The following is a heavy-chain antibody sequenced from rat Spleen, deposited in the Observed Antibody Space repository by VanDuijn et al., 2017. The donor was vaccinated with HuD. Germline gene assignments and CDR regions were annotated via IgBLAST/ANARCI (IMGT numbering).Heavy chain of an antibody. J-gene: IGHJ2*01. CDR2: ISTSGGST. CDR1: GFTFSNYD. V-gene: IGHV5-25*01. D-gene: IGHD1-5*01. Sequence: EVQLEESGGGLVQPGRSLKLSCAASGFTFSNYDMAWVRQAPTTGLEWVASISTSGGSTYYRDSVKGRFTVSRDNAKSTLYLQMDSLRSEDTATYYCARIGTTDFDYWGQGVMVTVSS. CDR3: ARIGTTDFDY.